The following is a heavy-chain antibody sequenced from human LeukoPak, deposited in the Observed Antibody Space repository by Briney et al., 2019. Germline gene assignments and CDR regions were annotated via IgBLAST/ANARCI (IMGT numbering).Heavy chain of an antibody. V-gene: IGHV4-61*01. Sequence: SETLSLTCTVSGGSVSSGSYYWSWIRQPPGKGLEWIGYIYYSGSTNYNPSLKSRVTISVDTSKNQFSLKLSSVTAADTAVYYCARDLLNEGNHLDYWGQGTLVTVSS. CDR2: IYYSGST. CDR1: GGSVSSGSYY. CDR3: ARDLLNEGNHLDY. D-gene: IGHD4-23*01. J-gene: IGHJ4*02.